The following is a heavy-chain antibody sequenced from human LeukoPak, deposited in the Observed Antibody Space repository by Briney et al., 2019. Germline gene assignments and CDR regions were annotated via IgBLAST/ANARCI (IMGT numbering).Heavy chain of an antibody. CDR3: ATSPPLHYSGSYETPDY. Sequence: GGSLRLSCAASGFTFSTYTMHWVRQAPGKGLEWVTFISYDGGKKYNADSVKGRFTISRDNSRNTLYLQMDNLRTEDTAVYYCATSPPLHYSGSYETPDYWGQGTLVTVSS. V-gene: IGHV3-30-3*01. CDR1: GFTFSTYT. D-gene: IGHD1-26*01. CDR2: ISYDGGKK. J-gene: IGHJ4*02.